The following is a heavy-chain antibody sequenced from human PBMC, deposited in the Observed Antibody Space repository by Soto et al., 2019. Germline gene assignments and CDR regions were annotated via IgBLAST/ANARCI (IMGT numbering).Heavy chain of an antibody. CDR3: ASDRVPRRGSNRFDP. D-gene: IGHD3-10*01. V-gene: IGHV3-30-3*01. CDR1: GFTFSSYA. J-gene: IGHJ5*02. CDR2: ISYDGSNK. Sequence: QVQLVESGGGVVQPGRSLRLSCAASGFTFSSYAMHWVRQAPGKGLEWVAVISYDGSNKYYADSVKGRFTISRDNSKNTLHLQMNSLRAADTALYHDASDRVPRRGSNRFDPWGQGTLVTVSS.